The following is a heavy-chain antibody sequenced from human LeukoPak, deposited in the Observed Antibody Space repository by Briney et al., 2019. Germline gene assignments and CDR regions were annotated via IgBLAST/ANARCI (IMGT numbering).Heavy chain of an antibody. V-gene: IGHV4-34*01. CDR1: GGSFSGYY. CDR2: INHSGST. CDR3: ARVVDTAMEYYFDY. J-gene: IGHJ4*02. Sequence: SETLSLTCAVYGGSFSGYYWSWIRQPPGKGLEWIGEINHSGSTNYNPSLKSRVTISVDTSKNKFSLKLSSVTAADTAVYYCARVVDTAMEYYFDYWGQGTLVTVSS. D-gene: IGHD5-18*01.